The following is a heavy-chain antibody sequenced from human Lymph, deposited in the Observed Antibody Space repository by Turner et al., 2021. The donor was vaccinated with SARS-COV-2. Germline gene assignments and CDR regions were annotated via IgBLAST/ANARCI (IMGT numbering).Heavy chain of an antibody. CDR2: ISYDGSNK. CDR1: GFTFSSYA. J-gene: IGHJ6*02. CDR3: AKVRSIFGVVIGGMDV. D-gene: IGHD3-3*01. V-gene: IGHV3-30*18. Sequence: QVQLVESGGGGVQPGRSLRLSCAASGFTFSSYAMHWVRQAPGKGLEWVTVISYDGSNKYYADSVKGRFTISRDNSKNTLYLQMNSLRAEDTAVYYCAKVRSIFGVVIGGMDVWGQGTTVTVSS.